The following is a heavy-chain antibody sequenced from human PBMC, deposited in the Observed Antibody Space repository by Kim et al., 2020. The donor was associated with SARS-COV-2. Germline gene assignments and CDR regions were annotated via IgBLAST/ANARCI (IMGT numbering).Heavy chain of an antibody. CDR3: ARVYGSGTFDY. V-gene: IGHV4-59*13. J-gene: IGHJ4*02. D-gene: IGHD6-13*01. CDR1: GGSISSYY. Sequence: SETLSLTCTVSGGSISSYYWSWIRQPPGKGLEWIGYIYYSGSTNYNPSLKSRVTISVDTSKNQFSLKLSSVTAADTAVYYCARVYGSGTFDYWGQGTLVTVSS. CDR2: IYYSGST.